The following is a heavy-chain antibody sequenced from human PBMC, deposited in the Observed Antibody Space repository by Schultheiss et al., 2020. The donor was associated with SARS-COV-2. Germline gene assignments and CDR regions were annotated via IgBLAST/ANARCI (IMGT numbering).Heavy chain of an antibody. J-gene: IGHJ5*02. V-gene: IGHV4-30-2*03. D-gene: IGHD5-18*01. CDR1: GGSISSGGYS. Sequence: SETLSLTCAVSGGSISSGGYSWSWIRQPPGKGLEWIGSIYYSGSTYYNPSLKSRVTISVDTSKNQFSLKLSSVTAADTAVYYCARGSYGYGGWFDPWGQGTLVTVSS. CDR2: IYYSGST. CDR3: ARGSYGYGGWFDP.